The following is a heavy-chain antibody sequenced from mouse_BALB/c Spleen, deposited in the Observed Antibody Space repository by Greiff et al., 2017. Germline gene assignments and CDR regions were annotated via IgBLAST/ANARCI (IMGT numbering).Heavy chain of an antibody. J-gene: IGHJ4*01. V-gene: IGHV5-6*03. D-gene: IGHD2-14*01. CDR1: GFTFSSYG. CDR3: ARDRYDSYYYAMDY. CDR2: ISSGGSYT. Sequence: EVKLVESGGGLVQPGGSLKLSCAASGFTFSSYGMSWVRQTPDKRLEWVATISSGGSYTYYPDSVKGRFTISRDNAKNTLYLQMSSLKSEDTAMYYCARDRYDSYYYAMDYWGQGTSVTVSS.